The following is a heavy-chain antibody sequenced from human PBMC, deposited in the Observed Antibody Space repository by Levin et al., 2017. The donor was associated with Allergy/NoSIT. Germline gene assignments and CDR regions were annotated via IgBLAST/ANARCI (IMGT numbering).Heavy chain of an antibody. CDR2: IYHSGST. CDR3: ARPYCTSNSCYLHAFDI. D-gene: IGHD2-2*01. CDR1: GGSFSSGTYY. V-gene: IGHV4-39*01. Sequence: SQTLSLTCTVSGGSFSSGTYYWGWIRQPPGKGLQWIGSIYHSGSTHYNPSLKSRVTIYVDTSKNQFSLKLSSVTAADTAVYYCARPYCTSNSCYLHAFDIWGQGTMVTVSS. J-gene: IGHJ3*02.